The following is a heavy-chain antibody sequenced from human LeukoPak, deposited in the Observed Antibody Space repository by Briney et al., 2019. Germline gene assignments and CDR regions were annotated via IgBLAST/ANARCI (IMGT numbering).Heavy chain of an antibody. J-gene: IGHJ5*02. V-gene: IGHV4-4*07. CDR2: MSTSGNS. D-gene: IGHD6-25*01. CDR1: GGSFSGYY. Sequence: SETLSLTCAVYGGSFSGYYWSWIRQPAGKGLEWIGRMSTSGNSNYIPSLVSRVTMSVDTSKNQFSLNLSSVTAADTAVYYCARESGSMRWFDPWGQGTLVTVSS. CDR3: ARESGSMRWFDP.